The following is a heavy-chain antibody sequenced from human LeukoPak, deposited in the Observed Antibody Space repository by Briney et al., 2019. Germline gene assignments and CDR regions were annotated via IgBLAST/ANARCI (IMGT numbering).Heavy chain of an antibody. CDR1: GGSFSGYY. J-gene: IGHJ4*02. D-gene: IGHD3-10*01. CDR3: AGAHYYGSGSYYLYFDY. V-gene: IGHV4-34*01. Sequence: SETLSLTCAVYGGSFSGYYWSWIRQPPGKGLEWIGEINPSGSTNYNPSLKSRVTISVDTSKNQFSLKLSSVTAADTAVYYCAGAHYYGSGSYYLYFDYWGQGTLVTVSS. CDR2: INPSGST.